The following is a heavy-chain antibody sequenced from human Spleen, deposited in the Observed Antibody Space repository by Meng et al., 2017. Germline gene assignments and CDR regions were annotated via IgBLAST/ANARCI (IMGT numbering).Heavy chain of an antibody. CDR2: FYYSGST. Sequence: SETLSLTCTVSGGSISSSSYNWGWVRQPPGKGLEWIGSFYYSGSTFYNPSLKSRVTISVDTSKNQFSLKLTSVTAADTAVYFCARAKILVINVGNWFDPWGQGTLVTVSS. CDR1: GGSISSSSYN. J-gene: IGHJ5*02. CDR3: ARAKILVINVGNWFDP. V-gene: IGHV4-39*07. D-gene: IGHD3-9*01.